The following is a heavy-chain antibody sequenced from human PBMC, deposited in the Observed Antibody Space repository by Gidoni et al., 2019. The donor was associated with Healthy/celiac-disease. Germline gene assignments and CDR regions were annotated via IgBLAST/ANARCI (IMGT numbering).Heavy chain of an antibody. CDR1: GFTFSSDG. V-gene: IGHV3-30*18. CDR2: ISYDGSNK. J-gene: IGHJ4*02. D-gene: IGHD3-9*01. Sequence: QVQLVESGGGVVQPGRSLRLSCAASGFTFSSDGMHWVGQAPGKGLEWVAVISYDGSNKYYADSVKGRFTISRDNSKNTLYLQMNSLRAEDTAVYYCAKGSAEVNILTGYYLDLYYFDYWGQGTLVTVSS. CDR3: AKGSAEVNILTGYYLDLYYFDY.